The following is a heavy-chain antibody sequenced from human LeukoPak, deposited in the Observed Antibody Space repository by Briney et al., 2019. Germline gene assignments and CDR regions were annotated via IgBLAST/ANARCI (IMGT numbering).Heavy chain of an antibody. D-gene: IGHD1-26*01. CDR1: GDSVSCNSAA. V-gene: IGHV6-1*01. Sequence: HSQTLSLTCAISGDSVSCNSAAWNWIRQSPSRGLEWLGRTYYRSKWYNDYAVSVKSRITINPDTSKNQFSLQLNSVTPEDTAVYYCARDLFATTSRLGYYYYMDVWGKGTTVTVSS. CDR3: ARDLFATTSRLGYYYYMDV. J-gene: IGHJ6*03. CDR2: TYYRSKWYN.